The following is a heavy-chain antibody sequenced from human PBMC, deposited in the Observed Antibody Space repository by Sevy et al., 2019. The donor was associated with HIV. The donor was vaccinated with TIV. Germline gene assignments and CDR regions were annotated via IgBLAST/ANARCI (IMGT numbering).Heavy chain of an antibody. V-gene: IGHV1-8*01. CDR1: GYTFTSYD. CDR2: MNPNSGKT. D-gene: IGHD6-13*01. J-gene: IGHJ3*02. Sequence: ASVKVSCKASGYTFTSYDINWVRQATGQGLEWMGWMNPNSGKTGYAQKFQGRVTMTRNTSISTANMEPSSLRSEDTAVYYAARGGGSSWYGPSLDAFDIWGQGTMVTVSS. CDR3: ARGGGSSWYGPSLDAFDI.